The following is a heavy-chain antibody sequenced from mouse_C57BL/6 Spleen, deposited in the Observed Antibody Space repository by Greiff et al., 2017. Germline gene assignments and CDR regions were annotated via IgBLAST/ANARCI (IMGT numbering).Heavy chain of an antibody. V-gene: IGHV1-53*01. CDR1: GYTFTSYW. CDR3: ARSVVAWWCFYV. CDR2: INPSNGGT. D-gene: IGHD1-1*02. J-gene: IGHJ1*03. Sequence: QVHVKQPGPELVKPGASVKLSCKASGYTFTSYWMHWVKQRPGQGLEWIGNINPSNGGTNYNEKFKSKATLTVDKSSSTAYMQLSSLTSEDSAVYYCARSVVAWWCFYVWGTGTPVTVSS.